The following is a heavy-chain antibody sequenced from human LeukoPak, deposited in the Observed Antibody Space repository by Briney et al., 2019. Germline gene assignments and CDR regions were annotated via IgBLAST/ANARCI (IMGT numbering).Heavy chain of an antibody. CDR1: GFTFSSYA. Sequence: PGGSLRLSCAASGFTFSSYAMHWVRQAPGKGLERVAVISYDGSNKYYADSVKGRFTISRDDSKNTLYLQMNSLRAEDTAVYYCARGRRWFGELLSHFDYWGQGTLVTVSS. V-gene: IGHV3-30*04. CDR2: ISYDGSNK. D-gene: IGHD3-10*01. J-gene: IGHJ4*02. CDR3: ARGRRWFGELLSHFDY.